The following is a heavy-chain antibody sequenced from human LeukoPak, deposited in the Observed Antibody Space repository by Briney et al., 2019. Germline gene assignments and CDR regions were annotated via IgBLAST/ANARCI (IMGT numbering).Heavy chain of an antibody. CDR3: ARGAAYYYYYMDV. D-gene: IGHD6-13*01. V-gene: IGHV4-34*01. CDR1: GGSFSGYY. J-gene: IGHJ6*03. CDR2: INHSGST. Sequence: SETVSLTCAVYGGSFSGYYWSWIRQPPGKGLEWIGEINHSGSTNYNPSLKSRVTISVDTSKNQFSLKLSSVTAADTAVYYCARGAAYYYYYMDVWGKGTTVTVSS.